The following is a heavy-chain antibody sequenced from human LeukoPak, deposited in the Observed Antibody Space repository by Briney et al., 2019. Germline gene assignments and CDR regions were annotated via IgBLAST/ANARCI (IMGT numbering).Heavy chain of an antibody. CDR2: INYRGNT. CDR1: GGSISNYY. Sequence: SETLSLTCTVSGGSISNYYWTWIRQPPGKGLEWIGYINYRGNTNYNPSLKNRVSMSVDMSKNQFSLKLRSVTAADTAVYFCAREGYSSGWNDCWGQGTLVTVSS. V-gene: IGHV4-59*01. J-gene: IGHJ4*02. CDR3: AREGYSSGWNDC. D-gene: IGHD6-19*01.